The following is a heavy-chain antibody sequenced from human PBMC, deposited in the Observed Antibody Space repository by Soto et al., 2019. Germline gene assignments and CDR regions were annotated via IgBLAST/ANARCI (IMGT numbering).Heavy chain of an antibody. Sequence: GGSLSLSCAASGFTFSSYAMHWVRQAPGKGLEWVAVISYDGSNKYYADSVKGRFTITRDNSKNTLYLQMNSLRAEDTAVYYCARVIPYGTIRYYYYYGMDVWGQGTTVTVSS. CDR1: GFTFSSYA. D-gene: IGHD1-1*01. CDR2: ISYDGSNK. J-gene: IGHJ6*02. CDR3: ARVIPYGTIRYYYYYGMDV. V-gene: IGHV3-30-3*01.